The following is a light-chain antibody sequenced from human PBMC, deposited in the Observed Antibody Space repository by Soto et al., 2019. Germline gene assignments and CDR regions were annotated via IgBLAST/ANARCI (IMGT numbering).Light chain of an antibody. CDR2: DAS. Sequence: ESVLTQSPATLSLSPGERATLSCRASQSISNYLAWYQQKPGQAPRLLIYDASEKATGIPDRFSGSGSGTDFTLTISSVEPEDIAVYYCQQRANWPPGYTFGQGTKLEIK. J-gene: IGKJ2*01. V-gene: IGKV3-11*01. CDR3: QQRANWPPGYT. CDR1: QSISNY.